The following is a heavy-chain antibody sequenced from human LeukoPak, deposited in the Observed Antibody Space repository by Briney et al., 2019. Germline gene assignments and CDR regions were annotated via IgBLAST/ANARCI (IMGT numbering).Heavy chain of an antibody. J-gene: IGHJ4*02. CDR3: AKDRGSSWYTNDY. Sequence: GGSLRLSCAASGFTFSSYAMSWVRQAPGKGLEWVALISYDGSNEYYADSVKGRFTISRDNSKNTLYLQMNSLRAEDTAVYYCAKDRGSSWYTNDYWGQGTLVTVSS. D-gene: IGHD6-13*01. CDR1: GFTFSSYA. CDR2: ISYDGSNE. V-gene: IGHV3-30*18.